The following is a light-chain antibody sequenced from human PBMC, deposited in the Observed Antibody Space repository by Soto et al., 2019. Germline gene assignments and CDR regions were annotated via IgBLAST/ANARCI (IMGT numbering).Light chain of an antibody. V-gene: IGKV3-20*01. CDR1: QTVTSAY. CDR2: AAS. J-gene: IGKJ1*01. Sequence: EIVLTQSPGTLSLSPGERATLSCRASQTVTSAYMAWYQQKPGQAPNLLIYAASTRAVGIPDRFSASGSGTDFTLTISRLEPEDFAVYYCHQYSESPRTFGQGTKVEVK. CDR3: HQYSESPRT.